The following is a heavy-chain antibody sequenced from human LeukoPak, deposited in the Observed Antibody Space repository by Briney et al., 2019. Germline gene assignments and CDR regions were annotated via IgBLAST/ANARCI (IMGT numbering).Heavy chain of an antibody. V-gene: IGHV4-4*08. Sequence: SETLSLTCAVYGGSFRGYYWSWIRQPPGKILEWIGYIYSSGSTSYNPSLKSRVTISVDTSKNQFSLKLSSVTAADTAVYYCARDIKYSSSFDPWGQGTLVTVSS. J-gene: IGHJ5*02. CDR3: ARDIKYSSSFDP. D-gene: IGHD6-6*01. CDR2: IYSSGST. CDR1: GGSFRGYY.